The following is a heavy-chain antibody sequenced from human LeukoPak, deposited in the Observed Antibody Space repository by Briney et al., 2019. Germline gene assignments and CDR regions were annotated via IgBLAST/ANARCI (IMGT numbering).Heavy chain of an antibody. J-gene: IGHJ4*02. CDR2: IYYSGST. CDR1: GGSISSGGYY. V-gene: IGHV4-31*03. D-gene: IGHD4-23*01. Sequence: SETLSLTCTVSGGSISSGGYYWSWIRQHPGKGLEWIGYIYYSGSTNNNPSLKSRVTISVDTSKNQFSLKLSSVTAADTAVYYCARYGGRHVGNYYFDCWGQGTLVTVS. CDR3: ARYGGRHVGNYYFDC.